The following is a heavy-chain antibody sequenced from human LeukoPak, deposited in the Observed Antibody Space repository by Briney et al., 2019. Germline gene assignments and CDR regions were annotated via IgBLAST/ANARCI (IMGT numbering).Heavy chain of an antibody. D-gene: IGHD6-13*01. V-gene: IGHV1-69*04. CDR2: IIPILGIA. J-gene: IGHJ1*01. CDR1: GGTFSSYA. CDR3: ARDPQQQLGFQH. Sequence: SVKVSCKASGGTFSSYAISWVRQAPGQGLEWMGRIIPILGIANYAQKFQGRVTITADKSTSTAYMELSSLRSEDTAVYYCARDPQQQLGFQHWGQGTLVTVSS.